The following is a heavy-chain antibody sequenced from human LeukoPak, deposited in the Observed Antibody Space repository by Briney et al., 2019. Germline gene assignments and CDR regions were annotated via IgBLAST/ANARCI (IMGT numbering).Heavy chain of an antibody. V-gene: IGHV4-30-4*08. J-gene: IGHJ5*02. Sequence: PSETLSLTCAVYGGSFSGYYWSWIRQPPGKGLEWIGYIYYSGSTYYNPSLKSRVTISVDTSKNQFSLKLSSVTAADTAVYYCARTSYYDSSGYYRTIGNWFDPWGQGTLVTVSS. D-gene: IGHD3-22*01. CDR3: ARTSYYDSSGYYRTIGNWFDP. CDR1: GGSFSGYY. CDR2: IYYSGST.